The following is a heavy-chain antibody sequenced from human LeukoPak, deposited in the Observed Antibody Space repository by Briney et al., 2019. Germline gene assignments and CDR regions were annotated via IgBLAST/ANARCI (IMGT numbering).Heavy chain of an antibody. J-gene: IGHJ6*02. V-gene: IGHV3-23*01. CDR3: AKDLWDCSSTSCYIYYYGMDV. CDR2: ISGRGGST. Sequence: GGSLRLSCAASGFTFSSYAMSWVRQAPGKGLEWVSAISGRGGSTYYADSVKGRFTISRDNSKNTLYLQMNSLRAEDTAVYYCAKDLWDCSSTSCYIYYYGMDVWGQGTTVTVSS. CDR1: GFTFSSYA. D-gene: IGHD2-2*02.